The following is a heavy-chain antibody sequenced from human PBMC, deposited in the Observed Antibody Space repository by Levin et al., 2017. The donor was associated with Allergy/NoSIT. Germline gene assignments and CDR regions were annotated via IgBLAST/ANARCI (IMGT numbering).Heavy chain of an antibody. D-gene: IGHD4-17*01. J-gene: IGHJ5*02. V-gene: IGHV3-21*01. CDR2: ISSSSSYI. CDR3: ARDLTTGPGWFDP. Sequence: GGSLRLSCAASGFTFSSYSMNWVRQAPGKGLEWVSSISSSSSYIYYADSVKGRFTISRDNAKNSLYLQMNSLRAEDTAVYYCARDLTTGPGWFDPWGQGTLVTVSS. CDR1: GFTFSSYS.